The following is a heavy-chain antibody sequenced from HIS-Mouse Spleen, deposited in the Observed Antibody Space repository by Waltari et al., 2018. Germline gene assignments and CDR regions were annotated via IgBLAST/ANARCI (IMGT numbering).Heavy chain of an antibody. V-gene: IGHV3-30*03. J-gene: IGHJ2*01. Sequence: QVQLVESGGGVVQPGRSLRLSCAASGFTFSSYGMHWVRQAPGKGLEGVAVISYDGSNKYYADSVKGRFTISRDNSKNTLYLQMNSPRAEDTAVYYCADFDLWGRGTLVTVSS. CDR3: ADFDL. CDR1: GFTFSSYG. CDR2: ISYDGSNK.